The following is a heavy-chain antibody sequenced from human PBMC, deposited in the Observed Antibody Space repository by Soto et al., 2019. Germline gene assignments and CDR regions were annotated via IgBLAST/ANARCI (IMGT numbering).Heavy chain of an antibody. D-gene: IGHD2-15*01. CDR3: ARAGWYRFDY. J-gene: IGHJ4*02. CDR2: INSDGSTT. Sequence: EVQLVESGGDLVQPGGSLRLSCAASGFTFGSYWMHWVRQAPGKGLVWVSRINSDGSTTNYGDSVKGRFTISRDNAKSTRYLQMNRLRAEDTAVYYCARAGWYRFDYWGQGTLLTVSS. V-gene: IGHV3-74*01. CDR1: GFTFGSYW.